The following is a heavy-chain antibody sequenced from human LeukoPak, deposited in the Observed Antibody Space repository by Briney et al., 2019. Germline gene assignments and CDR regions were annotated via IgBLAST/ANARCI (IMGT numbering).Heavy chain of an antibody. D-gene: IGHD6-19*01. CDR1: GFTFSSYA. CDR2: ISGSGGST. J-gene: IGHJ4*02. CDR3: AKDPVPGYSSGWYNYFDY. V-gene: IGHV3-23*01. Sequence: PGGSLRLSCAASGFTFSSYAMSWVRQAPGKGLEWVSAISGSGGSTYYADSVKGRFTISRDNSKNTLYLQMNSLRAEDTAVYYCAKDPVPGYSSGWYNYFDYWGQGTLVTVSS.